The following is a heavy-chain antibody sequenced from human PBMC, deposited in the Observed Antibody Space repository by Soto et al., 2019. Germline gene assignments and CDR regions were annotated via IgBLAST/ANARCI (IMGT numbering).Heavy chain of an antibody. J-gene: IGHJ5*02. CDR3: ARATDSSGWLSWFDP. Sequence: GKGLEWIGEINHSGSTNYNPSLKSRVTISVDTSKNQFSLKLSSVTAADTAVYYCARATDSSGWLSWFDPWGQGTLVTVSS. CDR2: INHSGST. D-gene: IGHD3-22*01. V-gene: IGHV4-34*01.